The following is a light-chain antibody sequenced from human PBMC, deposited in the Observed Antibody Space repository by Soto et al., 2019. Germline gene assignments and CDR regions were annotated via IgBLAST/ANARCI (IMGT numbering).Light chain of an antibody. CDR2: DAS. Sequence: DIQFTQSPSSLSASVGDRVTIACRASQGIRTDLAWYQQKPGQAPKLLIYDASTLQSGVPSMFSASGSGTEFALTISGLQPDDFAVYYCQQYNRYAVTFGQGTKVDIK. CDR1: QGIRTD. V-gene: IGKV1-9*01. J-gene: IGKJ1*01. CDR3: QQYNRYAVT.